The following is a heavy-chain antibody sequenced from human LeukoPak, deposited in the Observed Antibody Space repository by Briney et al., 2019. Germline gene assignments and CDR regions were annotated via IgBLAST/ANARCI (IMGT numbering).Heavy chain of an antibody. D-gene: IGHD3-22*01. CDR2: ISAYNGNT. J-gene: IGHJ3*02. CDR1: GYTFTSYG. V-gene: IGHV1-18*01. Sequence: EASVKVSCKASGYTFTSYGISWVRQAPGQGLEWMGWISAYNGNTNYAQKLQGRVTMTTDTSTSTAYMELRSLRSDDTAVYYCARVSTDYYDSSGYYVDAFDIWGQGTMVTVSS. CDR3: ARVSTDYYDSSGYYVDAFDI.